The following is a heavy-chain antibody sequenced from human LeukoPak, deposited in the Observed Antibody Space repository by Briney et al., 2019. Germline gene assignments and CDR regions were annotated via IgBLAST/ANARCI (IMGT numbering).Heavy chain of an antibody. Sequence: ASVKVSCKASGYTFTSYYMHWVRQAPGQGLEWMGIINPSGGSTSYAQKFQGRVTMTRDMSTSTVYMELSSLRSEDTAVYYCARGKIGYSYGLGINDYWGQGTLVTVSS. J-gene: IGHJ4*02. V-gene: IGHV1-46*01. D-gene: IGHD5-18*01. CDR2: INPSGGST. CDR3: ARGKIGYSYGLGINDY. CDR1: GYTFTSYY.